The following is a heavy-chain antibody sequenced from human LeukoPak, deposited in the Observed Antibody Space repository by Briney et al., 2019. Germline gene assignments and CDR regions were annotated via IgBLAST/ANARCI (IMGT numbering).Heavy chain of an antibody. D-gene: IGHD4-17*01. CDR2: ISSSGSII. Sequence: GGSLRLSCATSGFTFSAYFMSWIRQCPGKGLERVSYISSSGSIIYYADSVKGRFTISRDNTKNSLYLQMNSLRAEDTAVYYCARGKGVRYYFDYWGQGTLVTVSS. CDR3: ARGKGVRYYFDY. V-gene: IGHV3-11*04. J-gene: IGHJ4*02. CDR1: GFTFSAYF.